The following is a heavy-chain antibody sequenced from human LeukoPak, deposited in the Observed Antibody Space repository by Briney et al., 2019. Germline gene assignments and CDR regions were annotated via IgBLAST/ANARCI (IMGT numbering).Heavy chain of an antibody. Sequence: SETLSLTCAVYGGSFSGYYWSWIRQPPGEGLEWIGEINHSGSTNYNPSLKSRVTMSVDTSKNQFSLKLTSVTAADTAVYYCARGPYSSGYYSFDYWGHGTLVTVSS. CDR2: INHSGST. CDR3: ARGPYSSGYYSFDY. J-gene: IGHJ4*01. V-gene: IGHV4-34*01. D-gene: IGHD6-19*01. CDR1: GGSFSGYY.